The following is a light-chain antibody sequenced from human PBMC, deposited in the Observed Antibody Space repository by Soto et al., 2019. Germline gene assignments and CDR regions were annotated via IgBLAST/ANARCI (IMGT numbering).Light chain of an antibody. V-gene: IGLV4-69*01. CDR2: LNSDGSH. CDR1: SGHSSYA. CDR3: QTWGTGIPGV. Sequence: QPVLTQSPSASASLGASVKLTCTLSSGHSSYAIAWHQQQPEKGPRYLMKLNSDGSHSKGDGIPDRFSGSSSGAERYLTISSRQSEDEADYYCQTWGTGIPGVFGGGTKVTVL. J-gene: IGLJ3*02.